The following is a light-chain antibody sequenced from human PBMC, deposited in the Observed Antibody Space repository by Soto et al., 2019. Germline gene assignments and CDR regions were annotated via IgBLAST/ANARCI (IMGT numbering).Light chain of an antibody. J-gene: IGKJ1*01. CDR3: QQYNIWPQT. CDR1: QSVSSN. V-gene: IGKV3-15*01. Sequence: EIVMTQSPSTLSVAPGERAIRSCRASQSVSSNLDWYQQKTAQAPRPLIYGESTGATGIPARFSGSGSGTEFTLTISSLQSEDFAVYFCQQYNIWPQTFGQGTNVDI. CDR2: GES.